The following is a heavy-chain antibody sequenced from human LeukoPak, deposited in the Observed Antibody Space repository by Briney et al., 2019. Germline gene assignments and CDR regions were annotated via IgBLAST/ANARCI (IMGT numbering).Heavy chain of an antibody. D-gene: IGHD5-24*01. V-gene: IGHV3-48*03. CDR1: GFTVSSYE. CDR3: ARDRGNDYNSYFFDY. CDR2: ISSSGSTI. Sequence: PGGSLRLSCAASGFTVSSYEMNWVRQAPGKGLEWGSYISSSGSTIYYADFVKGRFTISRDNAKNSLYLQMNSLRAEDTAVYYCARDRGNDYNSYFFDYWGQGILVTVSS. J-gene: IGHJ4*02.